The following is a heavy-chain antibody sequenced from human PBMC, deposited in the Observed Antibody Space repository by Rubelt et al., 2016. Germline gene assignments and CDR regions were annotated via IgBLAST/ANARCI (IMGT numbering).Heavy chain of an antibody. V-gene: IGHV1-18*01. Sequence: KVSCKASGYTFTSYGISWVRQAPGQGLEWMGWISAYNGNTNYAQKLQGRVTMTTDTPTSTAYMELRSLRSDDTAVYYCARDPPHYYGSGSYFDYWGQGTLVTVSS. CDR1: GYTFTSYG. CDR2: ISAYNGNT. CDR3: ARDPPHYYGSGSYFDY. D-gene: IGHD3-10*01. J-gene: IGHJ4*02.